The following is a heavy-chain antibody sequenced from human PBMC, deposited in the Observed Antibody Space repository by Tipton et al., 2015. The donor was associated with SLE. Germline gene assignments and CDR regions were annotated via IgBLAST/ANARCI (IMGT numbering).Heavy chain of an antibody. D-gene: IGHD6-19*01. V-gene: IGHV4-34*01. J-gene: IGHJ4*02. CDR3: ARGSSGWYREWYFDY. CDR1: GGSFSGYY. Sequence: TLSLTCAVYGGSFSGYYWSWIRQPPGKGLEWIGEINHSGSTNYNPSLKSRVTISVDTSKNQFSLKLSSVTAADTAVYYCARGSSGWYREWYFDYWGQGTLVTVSS. CDR2: INHSGST.